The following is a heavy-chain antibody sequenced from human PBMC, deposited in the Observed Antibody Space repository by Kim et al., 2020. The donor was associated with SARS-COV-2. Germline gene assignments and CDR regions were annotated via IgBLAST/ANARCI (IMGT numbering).Heavy chain of an antibody. D-gene: IGHD6-19*01. J-gene: IGHJ6*02. CDR2: ISSSGSTI. CDR3: ARRGRYNSGWSDYYYYGMDV. CDR1: GFTFSSYE. V-gene: IGHV3-48*03. Sequence: GGSLRLSCAASGFTFSSYEMNWVRQAPGKGLEWVSYISSSGSTIHYADSVKGRFTISRDNAKNSLYLQMNSLRAEDTAVYYCARRGRYNSGWSDYYYYGMDVWGQGTTVTVSS.